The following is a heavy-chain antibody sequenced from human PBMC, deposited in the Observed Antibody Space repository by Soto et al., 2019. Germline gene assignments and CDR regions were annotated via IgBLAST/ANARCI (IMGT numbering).Heavy chain of an antibody. CDR1: GVPFRSYS. V-gene: IGHV3-48*02. D-gene: IGHD3-3*01. CDR3: ARGFWRLNWFGP. Sequence: VGSLRLSCAASGVPFRSYSISWVRQTQGKGLEWVSYISSSSSTIYYADSVKGRFTISRDNAKNSLYLQMNSLRDEDTAVYYCARGFWRLNWFGPWGQGTLGTVSS. J-gene: IGHJ5*02. CDR2: ISSSSSTI.